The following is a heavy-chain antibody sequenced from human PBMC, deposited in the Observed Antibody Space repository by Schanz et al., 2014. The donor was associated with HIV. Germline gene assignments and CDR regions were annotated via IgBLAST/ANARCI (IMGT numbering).Heavy chain of an antibody. V-gene: IGHV3-30-3*01. CDR3: VKGERIGYRIEVTGPTFDY. D-gene: IGHD3-22*01. Sequence: QVQLGQSGGGVVQPGRSLRLSCAASGFTFSDYSMHWVRQAPGKALEWVAVISHDGTNKFYAVSVKDRFTISRDNAKNTLYVQIRSLRNEDTAVYYCVKGERIGYRIEVTGPTFDYWGQGTLVTVSS. J-gene: IGHJ4*02. CDR1: GFTFSDYS. CDR2: ISHDGTNK.